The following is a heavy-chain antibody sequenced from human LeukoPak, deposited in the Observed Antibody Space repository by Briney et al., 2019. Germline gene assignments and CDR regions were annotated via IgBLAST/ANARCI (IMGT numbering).Heavy chain of an antibody. Sequence: GGSLRLSCAASGFAFSNYAMRWVRQAPEKGLEWVSSITGSGDGTYYADSVKGRFTISRDNSRNTLYLQMRGLRAEDAAVYYCAKGVSGPQCYFHYWGQGTLVTVSS. V-gene: IGHV3-23*01. CDR3: AKGVSGPQCYFHY. D-gene: IGHD2-8*02. J-gene: IGHJ4*02. CDR2: ITGSGDGT. CDR1: GFAFSNYA.